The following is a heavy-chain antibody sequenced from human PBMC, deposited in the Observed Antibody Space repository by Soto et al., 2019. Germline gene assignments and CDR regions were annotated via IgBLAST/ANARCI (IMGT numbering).Heavy chain of an antibody. CDR2: ISDDGTKK. CDR3: AGERESSSRFLSGFDY. V-gene: IGHV3-30-3*01. D-gene: IGHD3-3*01. CDR1: GPTFRRTT. Sequence: QVQLVESGGGWVRLGGSRKLPFEASGPTFRRTTINWVRQVPARGRGWGAVISDDGTKKFYVESVKGRFSVSRDKSRNTMYLQMNSLREDDTAVYFCAGERESSSRFLSGFDYWGQGTLVTVSS. J-gene: IGHJ4*02.